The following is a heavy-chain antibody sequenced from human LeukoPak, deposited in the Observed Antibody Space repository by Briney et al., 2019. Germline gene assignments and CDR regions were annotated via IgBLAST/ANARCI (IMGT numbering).Heavy chain of an antibody. J-gene: IGHJ4*02. D-gene: IGHD2-15*01. CDR3: ARGDIYWDY. Sequence: GASVKVSCKASGYTFTAYYVHWVRQAPGQGLEWMGWIHPNSGGTKYAQNFQGGVTMTRDTSISTAYIELSSLRSDDTAVYYCARGDIYWDYWGQGTQVTVSS. V-gene: IGHV1-2*02. CDR2: IHPNSGGT. CDR1: GYTFTAYY.